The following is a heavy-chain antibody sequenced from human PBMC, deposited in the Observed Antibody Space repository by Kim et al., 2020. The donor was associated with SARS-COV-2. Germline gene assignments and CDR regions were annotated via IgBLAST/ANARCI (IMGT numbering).Heavy chain of an antibody. D-gene: IGHD2-8*01. Sequence: GGSLGLSCEASGFTFANHGMSWVRQAPGRGLEWISAINWSGSSTKYVDSVKGRFTISRDNAKNTLSLQMNRLKPEDTAFYYCARRPQAGHAREFDYWGQG. CDR2: INWSGSST. CDR1: GFTFANHG. J-gene: IGHJ4*02. CDR3: ARRPQAGHAREFDY. V-gene: IGHV3-20*04.